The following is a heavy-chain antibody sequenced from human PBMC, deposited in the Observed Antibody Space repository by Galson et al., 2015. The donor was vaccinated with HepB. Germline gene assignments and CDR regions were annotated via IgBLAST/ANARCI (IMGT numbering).Heavy chain of an antibody. CDR1: W. Sequence: WMHWVRQAPGKGLVWVSRINSDGSSTSYADSVKGRFTISRDNAKNTLYLQMNSLRAEDTAVYYCALGLREQWLVGYNYYYGMDVWGQGTTVTVSS. V-gene: IGHV3-74*01. CDR3: ALGLREQWLVGYNYYYGMDV. CDR2: INSDGSST. D-gene: IGHD6-19*01. J-gene: IGHJ6*02.